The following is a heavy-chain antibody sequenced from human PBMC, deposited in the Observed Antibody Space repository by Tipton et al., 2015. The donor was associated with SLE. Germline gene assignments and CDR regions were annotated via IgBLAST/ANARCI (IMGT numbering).Heavy chain of an antibody. Sequence: SLRLSCAASGFTFSSYWMSWVRQAPGKGLEWVANIKQDGSEKYYVDSVKGRFTISRDKAKNSLYLQMNSLRAEDTALYYCAKGGGELLRGNWFDPWGQGTLVTVSS. CDR1: GFTFSSYW. V-gene: IGHV3-7*03. J-gene: IGHJ5*02. CDR3: AKGGGELLRGNWFDP. CDR2: IKQDGSEK. D-gene: IGHD1-26*01.